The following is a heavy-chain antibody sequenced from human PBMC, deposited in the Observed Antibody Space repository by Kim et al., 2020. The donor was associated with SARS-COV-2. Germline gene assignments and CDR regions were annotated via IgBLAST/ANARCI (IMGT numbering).Heavy chain of an antibody. Sequence: YYADSVKGRFTISSDNSKNTLYLQMNSLRAEDTAVYYCAKDYYDSSGYFYWGQGTLVTVSS. D-gene: IGHD3-22*01. V-gene: IGHV3-23*01. CDR3: AKDYYDSSGYFY. J-gene: IGHJ4*02.